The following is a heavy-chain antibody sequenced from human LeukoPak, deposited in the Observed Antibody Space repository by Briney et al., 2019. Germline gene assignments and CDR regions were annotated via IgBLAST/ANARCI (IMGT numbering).Heavy chain of an antibody. V-gene: IGHV4-59*01. CDR3: ARGRYGDFPYDY. CDR1: GGSISSYY. J-gene: IGHJ4*02. CDR2: IYYSGST. D-gene: IGHD4-17*01. Sequence: SETLSLTCTVSGGSISSYYWSWIRQPPGKGLEWIGYIYYSGSTNHSPSLKSRVTISVDTSKNQFSLKLSSVTAADTAVYYCARGRYGDFPYDYWGQGTLVTVSS.